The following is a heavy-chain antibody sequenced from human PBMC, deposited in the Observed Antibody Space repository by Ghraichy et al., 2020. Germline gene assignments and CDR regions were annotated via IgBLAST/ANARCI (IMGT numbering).Heavy chain of an antibody. CDR2: LNIDGTTV. J-gene: IGHJ4*02. V-gene: IGHV3-74*01. Sequence: GGSLRLSCAASGFSFTDYGMDWVRQTPGRGLEWVSHLNIDGTTVDYADSVKGRFTISRDNAKNTMYLQMISLTVEDTAVYYCVRSYNDGVRHFDYWGQGTLVTVSS. CDR1: GFSFTDYG. D-gene: IGHD1-14*01. CDR3: VRSYNDGVRHFDY.